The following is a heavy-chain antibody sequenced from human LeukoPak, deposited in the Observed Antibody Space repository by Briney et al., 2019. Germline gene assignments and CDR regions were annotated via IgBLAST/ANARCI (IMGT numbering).Heavy chain of an antibody. CDR3: TRGHWGLQS. J-gene: IGHJ5*02. Sequence: SETLSLTCTVSGASVTDYWSWIRQSPGKGLEWISYIHHSGNSDYNPSLRSRVTTSLDTSKNQFSLNLIPVTAADTAVYYCTRGHWGLQSWSQGTLVTVSS. CDR2: IHHSGNS. D-gene: IGHD7-27*01. CDR1: GASVTDY. V-gene: IGHV4-59*02.